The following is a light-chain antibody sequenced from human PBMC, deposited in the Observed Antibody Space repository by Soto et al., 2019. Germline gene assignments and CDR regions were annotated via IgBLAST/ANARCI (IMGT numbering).Light chain of an antibody. CDR3: AAWDDSLSGPHVV. V-gene: IGLV1-47*01. CDR2: RNN. J-gene: IGLJ2*01. CDR1: SSNIGSNY. Sequence: QSVLTQPPSASGTPGQRVTISCSGSSSNIGSNYVYWYQQLPGTAPQLLIYRNNQRPSGVPDRFSGSKSGTSASLAISGLRSADEADYYWAAWDDSLSGPHVVFGGGTKLTVL.